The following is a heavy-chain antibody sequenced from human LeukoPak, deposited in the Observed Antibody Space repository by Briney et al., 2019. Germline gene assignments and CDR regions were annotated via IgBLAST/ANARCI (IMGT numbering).Heavy chain of an antibody. CDR3: ARSWYSSSWYGALDY. V-gene: IGHV3-74*01. J-gene: IGHJ4*02. Sequence: QPGGSLRLSCAASGFTFSSYWMHWVRQAPGKGPVWVSRINSDGSSTSYADSVKGRFTISRDNAKNTLYLQMNSLRAEDTAVYYCARSWYSSSWYGALDYWGQGTLVTVSS. CDR2: INSDGSST. D-gene: IGHD6-13*01. CDR1: GFTFSSYW.